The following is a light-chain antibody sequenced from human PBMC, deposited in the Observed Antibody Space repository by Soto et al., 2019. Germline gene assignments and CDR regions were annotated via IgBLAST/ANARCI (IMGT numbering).Light chain of an antibody. Sequence: TKAAYGLCLYPGERGNLSCRASQNFGSTYLAWYQQKRGQAPRFLIYGASTRATGIPDRFSGTGSGTDFTLTICRLEPEDFAVFYCPLYGNSPIRFADGTRLEIK. CDR2: GAS. V-gene: IGKV3-20*01. CDR1: QNFGSTY. CDR3: PLYGNSPIR. J-gene: IGKJ5*01.